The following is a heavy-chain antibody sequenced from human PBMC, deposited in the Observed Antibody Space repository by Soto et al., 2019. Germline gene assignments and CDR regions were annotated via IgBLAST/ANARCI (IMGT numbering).Heavy chain of an antibody. J-gene: IGHJ5*02. V-gene: IGHV4-59*01. CDR1: GGSITSYH. CDR3: ARDMHAGFPHYFDP. D-gene: IGHD1-1*01. Sequence: SETLSLTCIVSGGSITSYHWSWVRQVPGKGLEWISYTSYTGYTNYNPSLQSRVTISMDTAKNQLSLKLTSMTAADTAVYYCARDMHAGFPHYFDPWGQGTLVTVSS. CDR2: TSYTGYT.